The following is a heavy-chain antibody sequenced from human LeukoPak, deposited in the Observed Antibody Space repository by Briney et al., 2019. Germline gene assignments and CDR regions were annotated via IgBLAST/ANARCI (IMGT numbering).Heavy chain of an antibody. CDR2: ISSSSSYI. D-gene: IGHD2-15*01. Sequence: GGSLRLSCAASGFTFSSYSMNWVRQAPGKGLEWVSSISSSSSYIYYADSVKGRFTISRDNAKNSLYLQMNSLRAEDTAVYYCARDPGYCSGGSCQYYYCYMDVWGKGTTVTVSS. J-gene: IGHJ6*03. CDR3: ARDPGYCSGGSCQYYYCYMDV. V-gene: IGHV3-21*01. CDR1: GFTFSSYS.